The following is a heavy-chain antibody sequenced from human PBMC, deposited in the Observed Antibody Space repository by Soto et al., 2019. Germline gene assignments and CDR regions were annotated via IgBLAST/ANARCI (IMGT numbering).Heavy chain of an antibody. CDR2: IYWDDDK. Sequence: QITLKESGPTLVKPTQTLTLTCTFSGFSLSTSGVGVGWIRQPPGKALEGLALIYWDDDKRYSPSLKSRLTITKDTSKNQVVLTMTNMDPVDTATYYCAHSTSTRHYDFWSGPRPDVWGQGTTVTVSS. CDR1: GFSLSTSGVG. CDR3: AHSTSTRHYDFWSGPRPDV. V-gene: IGHV2-5*02. J-gene: IGHJ6*02. D-gene: IGHD3-3*01.